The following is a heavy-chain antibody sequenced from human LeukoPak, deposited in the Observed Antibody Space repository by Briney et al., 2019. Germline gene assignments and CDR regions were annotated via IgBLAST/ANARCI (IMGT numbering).Heavy chain of an antibody. Sequence: SETLSLTCTISGGSVSSSSYYWGWIRQPPGKGLEWIGDIYYNGNTYYNASLKSRVSIPVDKSNNQFSLKLTSVTAADTAVYYCARRRYYDSTGYLDWGQGTLVTVSS. V-gene: IGHV4-39*01. CDR2: IYYNGNT. D-gene: IGHD3-22*01. CDR1: GGSVSSSSYY. J-gene: IGHJ1*01. CDR3: ARRRYYDSTGYLD.